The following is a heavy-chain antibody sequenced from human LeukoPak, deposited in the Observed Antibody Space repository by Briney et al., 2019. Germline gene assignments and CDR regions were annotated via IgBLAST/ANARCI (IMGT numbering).Heavy chain of an antibody. V-gene: IGHV1-18*01. CDR3: ARDGDIVVVVAATDAFDI. Sequence: ASVKVSCKASGYTFTSYGISWVRQAPGQGLEWMGWISAYSGNTNYAQKLQGRVTMTTDTSTSTAYMELRSLRSDDTAVYYCARDGDIVVVVAATDAFDIWGQGTMVTVSS. CDR2: ISAYSGNT. D-gene: IGHD2-15*01. J-gene: IGHJ3*02. CDR1: GYTFTSYG.